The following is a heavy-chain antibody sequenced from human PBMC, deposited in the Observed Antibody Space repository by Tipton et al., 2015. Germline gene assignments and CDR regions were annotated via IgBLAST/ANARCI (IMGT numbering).Heavy chain of an antibody. D-gene: IGHD2-21*01. Sequence: TLSLTCTVSGGSIANYYWSWIRQPPGKGLEWIGYIYYSGTTDYNPSLDSRVTISLDTSKNQFSLRLTSVTSADTAMYFCARGLGFDPWGQGILVSVSS. CDR1: GGSIANYY. CDR3: ARGLGFDP. J-gene: IGHJ5*02. CDR2: IYYSGTT. V-gene: IGHV4-59*13.